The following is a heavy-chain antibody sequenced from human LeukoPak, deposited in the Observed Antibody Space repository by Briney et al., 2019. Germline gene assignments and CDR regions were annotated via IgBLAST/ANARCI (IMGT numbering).Heavy chain of an antibody. V-gene: IGHV3-30*14. J-gene: IGHJ4*02. CDR2: ISYDGSNK. CDR1: GFTFSSYA. D-gene: IGHD2/OR15-2a*01. Sequence: GGSLRLSCAASGFTFSSYAMHWVRQAPGKGLEWVAVISYDGSNKYYADSVKGRFTISRDNSKNTLYLQMNNLRAEDTAVYYCAREIESTFDYWGQGTLVTVVS. CDR3: AREIESTFDY.